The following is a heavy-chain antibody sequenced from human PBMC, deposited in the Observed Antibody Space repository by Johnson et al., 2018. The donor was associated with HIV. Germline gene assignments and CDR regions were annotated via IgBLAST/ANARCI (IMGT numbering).Heavy chain of an antibody. D-gene: IGHD1-26*01. CDR3: ATDVPSAPYYNAFDI. Sequence: MHLVESGGGLVKPGGSLRLSCAASGFTFTNAWMHWVRQAPGKGLEWVGRIKRKTDGETTDYTTPVKGRFTISRDDSKNTLYLQMNSLKTEDTAVYYCATDVPSAPYYNAFDIWGQGTMVTVSS. CDR1: GFTFTNAW. CDR2: IKRKTDGETT. V-gene: IGHV3-15*01. J-gene: IGHJ3*02.